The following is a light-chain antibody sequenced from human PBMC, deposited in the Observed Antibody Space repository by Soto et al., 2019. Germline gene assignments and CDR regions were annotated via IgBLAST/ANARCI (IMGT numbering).Light chain of an antibody. CDR2: QVT. Sequence: QSALTQPASVSGSPGQSIIISCTGTSSDIGGYYYVSWYQHHPGKAPKLLIYQVTNRPSRVSNRFSGSKSGNTASLTISGLQADDEADYYCTSYSSSDSFYVFGTGTKVTVL. CDR1: SSDIGGYYY. CDR3: TSYSSSDSFYV. J-gene: IGLJ1*01. V-gene: IGLV2-14*01.